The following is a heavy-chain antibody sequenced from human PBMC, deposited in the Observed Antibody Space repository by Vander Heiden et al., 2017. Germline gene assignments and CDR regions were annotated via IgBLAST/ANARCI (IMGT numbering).Heavy chain of an antibody. CDR1: GFPFSSYA. V-gene: IGHV3-23*01. CDR2: ISGSGGST. J-gene: IGHJ4*02. Sequence: VQLLESGGGLVQPGGSLRLSCAASGFPFSSYAMSWVRQAPGKGLEWVSAISGSGGSTYYSYSVKGRFTISRDNSKNTRYLQMKSMRAEDTAVYYFAKDKWELYCFDYWGQGTLVTVSS. CDR3: AKDKWELYCFDY. D-gene: IGHD1-26*01.